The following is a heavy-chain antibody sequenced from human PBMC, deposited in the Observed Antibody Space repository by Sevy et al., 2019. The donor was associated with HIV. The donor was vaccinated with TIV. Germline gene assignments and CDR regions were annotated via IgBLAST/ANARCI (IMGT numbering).Heavy chain of an antibody. J-gene: IGHJ4*02. V-gene: IGHV1-24*01. CDR2: FDPEDGER. D-gene: IGHD3-22*01. CDR3: AATRESYYGNSGYFDY. Sequence: ASVKVSCKVSGKSLTRLCTHWVRHAPGEGLEWMGCFDPEDGERIYAHKFQGRVTMSEDTSTDTASMDLSSLRSDDTAVYYCAATRESYYGNSGYFDYWGQGTLVTVSS. CDR1: GKSLTRLC.